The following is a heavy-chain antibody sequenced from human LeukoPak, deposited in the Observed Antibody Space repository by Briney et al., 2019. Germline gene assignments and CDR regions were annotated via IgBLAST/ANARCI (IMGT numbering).Heavy chain of an antibody. CDR2: ISYDGSSK. D-gene: IGHD6-13*01. CDR3: AREGGVGVSIASAGFDY. Sequence: GGSLRLSCAASGFTFSSYAMHWVRQAPGKGLEWEAVISYDGSSKYYADSVKGRFTISRDNSKNTLHVQMNSLRAEDTAVYYCAREGGVGVSIASAGFDYWGQGTLVTVSS. J-gene: IGHJ4*02. V-gene: IGHV3-30*04. CDR1: GFTFSSYA.